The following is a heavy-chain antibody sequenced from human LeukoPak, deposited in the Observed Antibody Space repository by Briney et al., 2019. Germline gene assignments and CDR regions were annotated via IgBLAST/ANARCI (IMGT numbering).Heavy chain of an antibody. V-gene: IGHV4-39*01. CDR2: INYSGKT. J-gene: IGHJ6*01. CDR3: ARSSYSSGRYGGLDV. D-gene: IGHD3-22*01. CDR1: GDSFTSTDDF. Sequence: SETLSLTCTVSGDSFTSTDDFWGWIRQPPGKGLEWIGSINYSGKTYYNPSLKSRVIISVDTSKNQVSLRLSSVTAADTAVYYCARSSYSSGRYGGLDVWGKGPRSPSPQ.